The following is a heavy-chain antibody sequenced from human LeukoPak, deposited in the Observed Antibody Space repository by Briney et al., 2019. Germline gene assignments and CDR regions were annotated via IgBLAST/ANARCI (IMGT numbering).Heavy chain of an antibody. J-gene: IGHJ4*02. D-gene: IGHD3-22*01. CDR3: ARALYDSSGYYYRGYFDY. Sequence: PSETLSLTCTVSGGSISSGGYYWSWIRQHPGKGLEWVGYIYYSGSNYYNPSLKSRVTISVDTSKNQFSLKLSSVTAADTAVYYCARALYDSSGYYYRGYFDYWGQGTLVTVSS. CDR2: IYYSGSN. CDR1: GGSISSGGYY. V-gene: IGHV4-31*03.